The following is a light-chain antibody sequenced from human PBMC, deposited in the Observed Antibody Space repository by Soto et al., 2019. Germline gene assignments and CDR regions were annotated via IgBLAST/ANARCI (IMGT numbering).Light chain of an antibody. CDR3: ATWDDTLSGPV. V-gene: IGLV2-11*01. CDR2: NVN. CDR1: SSDAGTYDY. J-gene: IGLJ3*02. Sequence: QSALIQPPSVSGSPGQSVTISCVGTSSDAGTYDYVSWYQQHPGTVPKPMIYNVNTQPSGVPDRFSGSKSATSASLAISGLRSEDEGDYYCATWDDTLSGPVFGGGTKLTVL.